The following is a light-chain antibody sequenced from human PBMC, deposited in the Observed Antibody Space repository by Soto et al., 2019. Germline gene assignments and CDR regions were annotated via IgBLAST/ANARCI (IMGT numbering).Light chain of an antibody. CDR2: EVS. CDR3: SSYAGSNNLDV. CDR1: SSDVGGYNY. J-gene: IGLJ1*01. V-gene: IGLV2-8*01. Sequence: QSVLTQPPSASGSPGQSVTISCTGTSSDVGGYNYVSWYQQHPGKAPKLMIYEVSKRPSGVPDRFSGSKSGNTASLTVSGLQAEDEADYYCSSYAGSNNLDVFGTGTKPTVL.